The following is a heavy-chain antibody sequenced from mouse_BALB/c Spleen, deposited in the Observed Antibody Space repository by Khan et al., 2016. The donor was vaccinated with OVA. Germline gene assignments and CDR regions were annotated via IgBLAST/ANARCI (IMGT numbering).Heavy chain of an antibody. CDR1: GYTFTSYD. J-gene: IGHJ3*01. CDR2: MFPGDGST. Sequence: VQLQESGAELVKPGASVKLSCKASGYTFTSYDINWVRQWPEQGLEWIGWMFPGDGSTKYNENFKGKATLTTDKYSSTAYMQLSRLTSEASGTYFGARGGYGGFAYWGQGTLVTVSA. CDR3: ARGGYGGFAY. D-gene: IGHD2-2*01. V-gene: IGHV1-85*01.